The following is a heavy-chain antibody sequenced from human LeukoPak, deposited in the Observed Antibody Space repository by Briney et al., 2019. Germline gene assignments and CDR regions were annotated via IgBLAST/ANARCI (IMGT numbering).Heavy chain of an antibody. V-gene: IGHV5-51*01. D-gene: IGHD5-12*01. Sequence: GESLKISCKGSGYSFTSYWIGWVRQMPGKGLGWLGIIYPGDSDTRYSPSFQGQVTLSADNSISTAYLQWSSLKASDPAMYYCARRGDSGYDFVDWFDPWGQGTLVTVSS. CDR1: GYSFTSYW. J-gene: IGHJ5*02. CDR2: IYPGDSDT. CDR3: ARRGDSGYDFVDWFDP.